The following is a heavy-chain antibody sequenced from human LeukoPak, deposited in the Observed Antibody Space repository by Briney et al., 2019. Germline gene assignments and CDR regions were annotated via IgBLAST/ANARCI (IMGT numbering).Heavy chain of an antibody. J-gene: IGHJ4*02. V-gene: IGHV4-4*07. CDR2: IYTSGST. Sequence: SETLSLTCTVSGGSISSYYWSWIRQPAGKGLEWIGRIYTSGSTNYNPSLKSRVTMSVDTSKNQFSLKPSSVTAADTAVYYCARDGSGSGWSYYFDYWGQGTLVTVSS. CDR1: GGSISSYY. CDR3: ARDGSGSGWSYYFDY. D-gene: IGHD6-19*01.